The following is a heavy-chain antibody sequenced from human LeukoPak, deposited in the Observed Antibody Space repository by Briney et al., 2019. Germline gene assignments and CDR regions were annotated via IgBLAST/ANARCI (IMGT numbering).Heavy chain of an antibody. V-gene: IGHV3-23*01. J-gene: IGHJ4*02. CDR3: AKDLQLERREDY. D-gene: IGHD1-1*01. CDR1: GFTFSSYA. CDR2: ISGSGGST. Sequence: PGGSLRLSCAASGFTFSSYAMSWVRQAPGKGLEWVSAISGSGGSTYYADSVKGRFTISRDNFKNTLYLQMNSLRAEDTAVYYCAKDLQLERREDYWGQGTLVTVSS.